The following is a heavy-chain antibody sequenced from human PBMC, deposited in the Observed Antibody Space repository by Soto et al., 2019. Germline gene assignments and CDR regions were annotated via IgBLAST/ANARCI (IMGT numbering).Heavy chain of an antibody. CDR3: ASFSSGWYSGYYGMDV. V-gene: IGHV5-10-1*01. CDR1: VYSFTSYC. Sequence: GETLKISCKGSVYSFTSYCISWVRQMPGKGLEWMWRIDPSDSYTNYSPSFQGHVTISADKPISTAYLQWSSLKASDTAMYYCASFSSGWYSGYYGMDVWGQGTTVNVS. CDR2: IDPSDSYT. J-gene: IGHJ6*02. D-gene: IGHD6-19*01.